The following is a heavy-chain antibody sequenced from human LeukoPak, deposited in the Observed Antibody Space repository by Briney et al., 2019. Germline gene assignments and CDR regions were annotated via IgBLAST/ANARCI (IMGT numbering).Heavy chain of an antibody. CDR1: GGSISSYY. D-gene: IGHD4-17*01. V-gene: IGHV4-59*12. CDR2: IYYSGST. CDR3: ARVTDDYGAFLVLS. J-gene: IGHJ5*02. Sequence: LETLSLTCTVSGGSISSYYWSWIRQPPGKGLEWIGYIYYSGSTNYNPSLKSRVTISVDTSKNQFSLKLSSVTAADTAVYYCARVTDDYGAFLVLSWGQGTLVTVSS.